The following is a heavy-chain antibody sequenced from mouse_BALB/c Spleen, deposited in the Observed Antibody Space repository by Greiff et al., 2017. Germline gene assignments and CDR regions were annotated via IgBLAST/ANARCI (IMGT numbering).Heavy chain of an antibody. Sequence: EVHLVESGGGLVKPGGSLKLSCAASGFTFSSYAMSWVRQSPEKRLEWVAEISSGGSYTYYPDTVTGRFTISRDNAKNTLYLEMSSLRSEDTAMYYCAREGGVLSFDYWGQGTTLTVSS. D-gene: IGHD6-2*01. CDR1: GFTFSSYA. J-gene: IGHJ2*01. CDR3: AREGGVLSFDY. CDR2: ISSGGSYT. V-gene: IGHV5-9-4*01.